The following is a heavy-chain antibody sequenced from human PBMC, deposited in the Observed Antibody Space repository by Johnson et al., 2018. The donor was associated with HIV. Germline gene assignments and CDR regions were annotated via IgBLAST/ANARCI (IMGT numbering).Heavy chain of an antibody. V-gene: IGHV3-33*03. J-gene: IGHJ3*02. D-gene: IGHD4-23*01. CDR1: GFTFSTYG. CDR3: ASSGYGGNDAFDI. Sequence: QVQLVESGGGVVQPGRSLRLSCVVSGFTFSTYGMHWVRQAPGKGLEWVAVMWYDGSNKYYADSVKGRFTISRDNAKNSLYMQMNSLRDEDTAVYYWASSGYGGNDAFDIWGQGTMVTVSS. CDR2: MWYDGSNK.